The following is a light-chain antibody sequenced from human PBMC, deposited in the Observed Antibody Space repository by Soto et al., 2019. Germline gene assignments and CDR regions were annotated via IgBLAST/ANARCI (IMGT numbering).Light chain of an antibody. Sequence: DVVMTQSPLSLPVTLGQPASISCRSSQSPVYSDGNTYLSWYQQRPGQSPRRLIYKVSDRDSGVPERFSGSGSGTDFTLKISRVEAEDVGVYYCMLGTHWPPSFGPGTKVDIK. V-gene: IGKV2-30*01. CDR2: KVS. CDR3: MLGTHWPPS. J-gene: IGKJ3*01. CDR1: QSPVYSDGNTY.